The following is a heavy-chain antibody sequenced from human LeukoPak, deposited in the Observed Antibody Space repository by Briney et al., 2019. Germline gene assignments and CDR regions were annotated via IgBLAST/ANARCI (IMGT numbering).Heavy chain of an antibody. CDR3: ARRGRGYTHYFDY. D-gene: IGHD6-13*01. Sequence: PSQTLSLTCTVSGGSISSGDYYWSWIRQPPGKGLEWIGYIHYGGNTDYNPSLKSRVVISVDTPNNQFSLKLNSVTAADTAFYFRARRGRGYTHYFDYWAQGTRHTLSS. J-gene: IGHJ4*02. CDR1: GGSISSGDYY. V-gene: IGHV4-61*08. CDR2: IHYGGNT.